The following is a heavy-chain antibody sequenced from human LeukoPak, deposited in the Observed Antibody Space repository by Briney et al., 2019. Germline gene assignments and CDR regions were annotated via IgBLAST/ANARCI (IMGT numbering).Heavy chain of an antibody. V-gene: IGHV3-30*04. J-gene: IGHJ4*02. CDR1: GFTFSSYA. D-gene: IGHD3-22*01. CDR2: ISYDGSNK. CDR3: ARKLDAYYYDSSGLNDY. Sequence: GGSLRLSCAASGFTFSSYAKHWVRQAPGKGLEWVAVISYDGSNKYYADSVKGRFTISRDNSKNTLYLQMNSLRAEDTAVYYCARKLDAYYYDSSGLNDYWGQGTLVTVSS.